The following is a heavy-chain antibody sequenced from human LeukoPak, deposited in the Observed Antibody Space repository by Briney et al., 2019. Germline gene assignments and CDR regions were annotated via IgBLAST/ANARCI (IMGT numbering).Heavy chain of an antibody. V-gene: IGHV3-53*01. CDR2: IYSGGST. Sequence: GGSLRLSCAASGFTVSSNYMSWVRQAPGKGLEWVSVIYSGGSTYYADSVKGRFTISRDNSNDTLYHQMNSLRAEDTAVYYCARDGGSGSFLGPLFDYWGQGTLVTVSS. D-gene: IGHD3-10*01. CDR1: GFTVSSNY. J-gene: IGHJ4*02. CDR3: ARDGGSGSFLGPLFDY.